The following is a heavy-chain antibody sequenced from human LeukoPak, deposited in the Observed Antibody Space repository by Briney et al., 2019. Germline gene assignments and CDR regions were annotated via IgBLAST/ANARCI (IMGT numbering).Heavy chain of an antibody. V-gene: IGHV3-7*01. CDR2: IKQDGGEK. D-gene: IGHD1-14*01. CDR3: ARGGGIRSAFDI. J-gene: IGHJ3*02. CDR1: GFTFSSSW. Sequence: GGSLRLSCAASGFTFSSSWMSWVRQAPGKGLEWVAHIKQDGGEKFYVDSAKGRFTISRDNAKNSLYLQMNSLRPEDTAVYYCARGGGIRSAFDIWGQGTMVIVSS.